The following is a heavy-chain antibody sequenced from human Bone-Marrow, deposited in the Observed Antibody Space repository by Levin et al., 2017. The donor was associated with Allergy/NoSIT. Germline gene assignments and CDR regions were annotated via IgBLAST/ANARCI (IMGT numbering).Heavy chain of an antibody. Sequence: PGGSLRLSCAASGFTFSSYAMSWVRQAPGKGLEWVSGTIGSGGSTYYADSVKGRFTISRDHSKNTLYLQMNSLRAEDTAIYFCAKGGIPAARDYYYYYMDVWGKGTTVTVSS. CDR3: AKGGIPAARDYYYYYMDV. D-gene: IGHD2-2*01. CDR2: TIGSGGST. CDR1: GFTFSSYA. V-gene: IGHV3-23*01. J-gene: IGHJ6*03.